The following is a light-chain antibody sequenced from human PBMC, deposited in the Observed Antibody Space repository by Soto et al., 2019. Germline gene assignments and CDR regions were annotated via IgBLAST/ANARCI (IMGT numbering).Light chain of an antibody. CDR3: TSSTSGSLYV. Sequence: QSARTQAASVSGSPGQSITISCTGTSSDVGGYNYVSWYQQFPGKVPKLLIYNVSNRPSGVSNRFSGSKSGNTASLTISGLQAEDEADYFCTSSTSGSLYVFGTGTKVTVL. CDR1: SSDVGGYNY. V-gene: IGLV2-14*01. CDR2: NVS. J-gene: IGLJ1*01.